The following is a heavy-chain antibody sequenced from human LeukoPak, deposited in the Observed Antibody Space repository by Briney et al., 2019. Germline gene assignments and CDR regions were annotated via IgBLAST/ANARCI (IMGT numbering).Heavy chain of an antibody. J-gene: IGHJ4*02. Sequence: GRSPRLSCAASGFSLSDFGTHRVRQAPGKGLEWVAFIRYDGTYKYYADSVEGRLTISRDNSKNMLYLQMNSLKVEDTAVYFCATLVGNTVFDYWGQGTLVTVSS. D-gene: IGHD1-26*01. V-gene: IGHV3-30*02. CDR2: IRYDGTYK. CDR3: ATLVGNTVFDY. CDR1: GFSLSDFG.